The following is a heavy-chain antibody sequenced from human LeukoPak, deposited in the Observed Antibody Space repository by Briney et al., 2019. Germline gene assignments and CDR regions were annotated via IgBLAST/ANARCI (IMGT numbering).Heavy chain of an antibody. D-gene: IGHD2-21*01. CDR1: GGSISSYY. V-gene: IGHV4-59*01. J-gene: IGHJ5*02. Sequence: SETLSLTCTVSGGSISSYYWSWIWQPPGKGLEWIGYIYYSGSTNYNPSLKSRVTISVDTSKNQFSLKLSSVTAANTAVYYCAGVPAVFPLCGAPSGQGNLFTVSS. CDR3: AGVPAVFPLCGAP. CDR2: IYYSGST.